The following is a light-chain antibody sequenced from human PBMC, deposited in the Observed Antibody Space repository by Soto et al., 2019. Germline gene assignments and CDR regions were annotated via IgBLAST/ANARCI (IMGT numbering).Light chain of an antibody. J-gene: IGLJ1*01. CDR1: SSNIGNND. Sequence: QSVLTQPPSASGTPGQRVTISCSGSSSNIGNNDVYWYQQLPGTAPKLFIYKNDLRPSGVPDRFSGSKSGTSASLAISGLRSEDEADYYCATWGDRRSGHYVFGPGTKLTVL. CDR3: ATWGDRRSGHYV. CDR2: KND. V-gene: IGLV1-47*01.